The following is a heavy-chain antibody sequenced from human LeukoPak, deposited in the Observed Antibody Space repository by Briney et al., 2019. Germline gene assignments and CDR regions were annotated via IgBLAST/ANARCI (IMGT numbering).Heavy chain of an antibody. CDR1: GFTFSNYA. Sequence: GGTLRLSCAASGFTFSNYAMSWVRQAPGKGLEWVSAISGGSGRTYYADSVKGRFTISRENAKNSLYLQMNSLRAGDTAVYYCARVRKYSGYYSWYFDLWGRGTLVTVSS. J-gene: IGHJ2*01. CDR2: ISGGSGRT. D-gene: IGHD5-12*01. CDR3: ARVRKYSGYYSWYFDL. V-gene: IGHV3-23*01.